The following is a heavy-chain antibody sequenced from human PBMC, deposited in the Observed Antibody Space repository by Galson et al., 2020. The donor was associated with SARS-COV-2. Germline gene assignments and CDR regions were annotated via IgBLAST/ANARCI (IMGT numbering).Heavy chain of an antibody. CDR3: ARRGRGGGLPFDI. D-gene: IGHD2-15*01. V-gene: IGHV4-59*08. CDR1: GGSVSSYY. Sequence: LETLSLTCTVSGGSVSSYYWSWIRQPPGKALEWIAYIYYSGITSTNYNPSLKSRVTISVDTSYNQFSLKLSSVTAADTAVYYCARRGRGGGLPFDIWGQGTMLTVSS. CDR2: IYYSGITST. J-gene: IGHJ3*02.